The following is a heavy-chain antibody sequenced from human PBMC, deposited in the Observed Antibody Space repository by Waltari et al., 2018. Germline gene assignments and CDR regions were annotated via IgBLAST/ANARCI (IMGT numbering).Heavy chain of an antibody. CDR2: INPNSGGT. Sequence: QVQLVQSGAEVKKPGASVKVSCKASGYTFTGYYMHWVRQAPGQGLEWMGWINPNSGGTNYAQKVQGRVTMTRDTSISTAYMELSRLRSDDTAVYYCARDLENWNYYFDYWGQGTLVTVSS. J-gene: IGHJ4*02. D-gene: IGHD1-7*01. CDR3: ARDLENWNYYFDY. V-gene: IGHV1-2*02. CDR1: GYTFTGYY.